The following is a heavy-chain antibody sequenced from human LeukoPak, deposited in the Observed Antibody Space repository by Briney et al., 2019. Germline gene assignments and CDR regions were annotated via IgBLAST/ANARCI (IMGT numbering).Heavy chain of an antibody. D-gene: IGHD6-13*01. CDR2: INPNSGGT. V-gene: IGHV1-2*02. Sequence: ASVKVSCKASGYTFTGYYMHWVRQAPGQGPEWMGWINPNSGGTNYAQKFQGRVTMTRDTSISTAYMELSRLRSEDTAVYYCARPPSAATDYYYYYYGMDVWGQGTTVTVSS. CDR1: GYTFTGYY. CDR3: ARPPSAATDYYYYYYGMDV. J-gene: IGHJ6*02.